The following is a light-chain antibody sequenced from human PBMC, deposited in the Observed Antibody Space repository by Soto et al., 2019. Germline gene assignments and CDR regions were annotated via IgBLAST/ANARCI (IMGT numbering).Light chain of an antibody. V-gene: IGKV1-39*01. Sequence: DIVMTQSPASLSVSPGERATITCRASQSISSFLTWYQEKPGQAPKLLIYGVSNLQTGVPSRFSGSGSGTDFTLTISSLQPEDFAVYYCQQSLGVPLTFGRGTKVDIK. CDR2: GVS. CDR3: QQSLGVPLT. CDR1: QSISSF. J-gene: IGKJ4*01.